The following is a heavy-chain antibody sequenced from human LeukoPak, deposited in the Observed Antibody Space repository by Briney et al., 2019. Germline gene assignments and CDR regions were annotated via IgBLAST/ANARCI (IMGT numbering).Heavy chain of an antibody. Sequence: SETLSLTCTVSGGSISSSSYYWAWIRQPPGKELKWIGSIFYSGSTYYNPSLKSRVTISVDTSKNQFSLKLSSVTAADTAVYYCARAFSTNYYDNRGWFDPWGQGTLVTVSS. D-gene: IGHD3-22*01. J-gene: IGHJ5*02. CDR3: ARAFSTNYYDNRGWFDP. CDR1: GGSISSSSYY. CDR2: IFYSGST. V-gene: IGHV4-39*07.